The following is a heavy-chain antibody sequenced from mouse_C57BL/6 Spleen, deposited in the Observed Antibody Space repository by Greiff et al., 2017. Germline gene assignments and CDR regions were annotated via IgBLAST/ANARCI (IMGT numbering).Heavy chain of an antibody. CDR3: ARRGRGGFAY. CDR1: DYY. Sequence: DYYMNWVKPSHGKSLEWIGVINPYNGGTSYNQKFKGKATLTVDKSSSTAYMELNSLTSEDSAVFYCARRGRGGFAYWGHGTLVTVSA. CDR2: INPYNGGT. J-gene: IGHJ3*01. V-gene: IGHV1-19*01.